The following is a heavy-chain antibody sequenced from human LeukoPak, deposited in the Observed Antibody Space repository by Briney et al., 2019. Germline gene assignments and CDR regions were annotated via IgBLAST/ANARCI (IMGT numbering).Heavy chain of an antibody. CDR2: ISGSGGST. CDR1: GFTFSSYA. J-gene: IGHJ4*02. D-gene: IGHD2-21*02. Sequence: PGGSLRLSCAASGFTFSSYAMSWVRQAPGKGLEWVSAISGSGGSTYYADSVKGRFTISRGNSKNTLYLQMNSLRAEDTAVYYCAKPRLMGGGDCYSYWGQGTLVTVSS. CDR3: AKPRLMGGGDCYSY. V-gene: IGHV3-23*01.